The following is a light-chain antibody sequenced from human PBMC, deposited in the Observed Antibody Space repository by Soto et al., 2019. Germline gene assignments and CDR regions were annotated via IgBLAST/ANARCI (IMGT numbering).Light chain of an antibody. CDR3: QKYSSAPRT. Sequence: SQSPSSLSASTGDRVAITCRASQGISNYLAWYQHKPGKVPKLLIYAASTLQSGVPARFSGSGSGTDFTLTISSLQPEDVATYFCQKYSSAPRTFGPGRKVDI. CDR1: QGISNY. CDR2: AAS. V-gene: IGKV1-27*01. J-gene: IGKJ3*01.